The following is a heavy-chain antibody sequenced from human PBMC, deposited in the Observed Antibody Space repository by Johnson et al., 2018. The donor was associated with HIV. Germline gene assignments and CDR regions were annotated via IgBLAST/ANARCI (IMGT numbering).Heavy chain of an antibody. CDR3: AKPPSMGADAFDI. D-gene: IGHD3-16*01. J-gene: IGHJ3*02. CDR2: INEDGTGK. V-gene: IGHV3-7*02. Sequence: EQLVESGGGWVQPGGSLRLSCAASGFSFSTSYMTWVRQAPGKGLEWVATINEDGTGKNHVDSVKGRFSISRDNTKNSLYLQMNSLGPEDTAVYYCAKPPSMGADAFDIWGQGTMVTVSS. CDR1: GFSFSTSY.